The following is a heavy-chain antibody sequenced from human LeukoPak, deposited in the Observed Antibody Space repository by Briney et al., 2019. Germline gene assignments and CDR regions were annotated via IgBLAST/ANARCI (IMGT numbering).Heavy chain of an antibody. Sequence: GGSLRLSCAASGFTVSSNYMSWVRQAPGKGLEWVAVIWYDGSNKYYADSVKGRFTISRDNSKNTLYLQMNSLRAEDTAVYYCARDTYYYDSSGYRYFQHWGQGTLVTVSS. CDR3: ARDTYYYDSSGYRYFQH. CDR2: IWYDGSNK. CDR1: GFTVSSNY. J-gene: IGHJ1*01. D-gene: IGHD3-22*01. V-gene: IGHV3-33*08.